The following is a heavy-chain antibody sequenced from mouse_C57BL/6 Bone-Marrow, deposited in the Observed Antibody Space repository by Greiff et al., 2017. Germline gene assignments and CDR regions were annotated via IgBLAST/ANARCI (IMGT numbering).Heavy chain of an antibody. Sequence: QVQLQQPGAELVRPGTSVKLSCKASGYTFTSYWMHWVKQRPGQGLEWIGVIDPSDSYTNYNQKFKGKATLTVDTSSSTAYMQLSSLTSEDSAVYYCARRDYGLDYWGQGTTLTGSS. CDR2: IDPSDSYT. D-gene: IGHD2-4*01. CDR1: GYTFTSYW. J-gene: IGHJ2*01. V-gene: IGHV1-59*01. CDR3: ARRDYGLDY.